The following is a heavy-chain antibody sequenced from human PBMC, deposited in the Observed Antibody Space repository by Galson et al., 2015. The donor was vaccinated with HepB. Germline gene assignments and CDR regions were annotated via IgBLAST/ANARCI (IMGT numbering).Heavy chain of an antibody. V-gene: IGHV1-69*13. CDR2: IIPIFGTA. D-gene: IGHD3-3*01. CDR1: GGTFSSYA. Sequence: SVKVSCKASGGTFSSYAISWVRQAPGQGLEWMGGIIPIFGTANYAQKFQGRVTITADESTSTAYMELSSLRSEDTAVYYCATVLEGPNYGIDYWGQGTLVTVSS. CDR3: ATVLEGPNYGIDY. J-gene: IGHJ4*02.